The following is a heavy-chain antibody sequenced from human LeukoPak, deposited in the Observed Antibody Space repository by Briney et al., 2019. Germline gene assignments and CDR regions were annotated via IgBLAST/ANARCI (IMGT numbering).Heavy chain of an antibody. CDR1: GFTFSSYG. CDR2: IWYDGSNK. V-gene: IGHV3-33*01. J-gene: IGHJ4*02. Sequence: GGSLRLSCAASGFTFSSYGMHWVRQAPGKGLEWVAVIWYDGSNKYYADSVKGRFTVSRDNSENTVYLQMNNLRAEDTALYYCAGRVTGYSSGYVYWGQGTLVTVSS. D-gene: IGHD5-18*01. CDR3: AGRVTGYSSGYVY.